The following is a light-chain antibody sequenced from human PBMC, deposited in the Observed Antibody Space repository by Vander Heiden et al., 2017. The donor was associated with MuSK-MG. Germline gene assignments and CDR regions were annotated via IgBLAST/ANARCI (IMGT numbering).Light chain of an antibody. CDR1: QSGLYRFSNMNY. V-gene: IGKV4-1*01. Sequence: DIVLSQSPDSLAVSLGEKATISCKSSQSGLYRFSNMNYLAWFQQKPGQPPKLLIYWASTRESGVPDRFSGSGSGTEFTLTISSLQAEDAAVYYCQQDDHTQYTFGQGTKVEIK. J-gene: IGKJ2*01. CDR3: QQDDHTQYT. CDR2: WAS.